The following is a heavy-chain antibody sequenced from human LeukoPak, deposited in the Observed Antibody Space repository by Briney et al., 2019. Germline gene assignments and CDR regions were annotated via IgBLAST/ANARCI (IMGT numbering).Heavy chain of an antibody. D-gene: IGHD2-2*03. V-gene: IGHV4-39*01. CDR3: ARHHLGIVVVPAALYYFDG. Sequence: SETVSLICTVSGRSISSRCYCWGWLRQPPWKGLEWIVRIYYGGGTYYNPALKSRATISVDTSKNQSSLKMTSVTAADSAVYYCARHHLGIVVVPAALYYFDGWGQGTLVTVSS. CDR2: IYYGGGT. J-gene: IGHJ4*02. CDR1: GRSISSRCYC.